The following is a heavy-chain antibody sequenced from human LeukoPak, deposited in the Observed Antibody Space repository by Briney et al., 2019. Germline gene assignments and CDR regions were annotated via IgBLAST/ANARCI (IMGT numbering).Heavy chain of an antibody. CDR3: ARDMSGSSWYYYYGMDV. CDR2: ISSSSSTI. D-gene: IGHD1-26*01. J-gene: IGHJ6*02. CDR1: GFTFTSYS. Sequence: GGSLRLSCAASGFTFTSYSMNWVRQAPGKGLEWVSYISSSSSTIYYADSVKGRFTISRDNSKNTLYLQMNSLRAEDTAVYYCARDMSGSSWYYYYGMDVWGQGTTVTVSS. V-gene: IGHV3-48*01.